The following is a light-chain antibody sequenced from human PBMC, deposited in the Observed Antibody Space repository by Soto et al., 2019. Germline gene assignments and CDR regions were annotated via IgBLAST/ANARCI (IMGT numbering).Light chain of an antibody. J-gene: IGKJ2*01. V-gene: IGKV3-15*01. Sequence: EIVMTQSPATLSLSPGERATLSCRASQSVSSNLAWYQQKPGQAPRLLIYGASTRATGIPARFSGSGSGTEFTLISSLLHADDVAFYYYQRCNCCPYTFGQGTKLEIK. CDR3: QRCNCCPYT. CDR2: GAS. CDR1: QSVSSN.